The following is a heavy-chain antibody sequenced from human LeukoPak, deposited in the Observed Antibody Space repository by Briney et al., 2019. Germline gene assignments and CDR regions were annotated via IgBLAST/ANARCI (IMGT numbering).Heavy chain of an antibody. D-gene: IGHD6-13*01. CDR3: AREGPSAAAGTSDFDY. CDR1: GFTFSSYS. CDR2: ISSSSSYI. V-gene: IGHV3-21*01. J-gene: IGHJ4*02. Sequence: GGSLRLSCAASGFTFSSYSMNWVRQAPGKGLEWVSSISSSSSYIYYADSVKGRFTISRDNAKNSLYLQMNSLRAEDTAVYYCAREGPSAAAGTSDFDYWGQGTLVTVSS.